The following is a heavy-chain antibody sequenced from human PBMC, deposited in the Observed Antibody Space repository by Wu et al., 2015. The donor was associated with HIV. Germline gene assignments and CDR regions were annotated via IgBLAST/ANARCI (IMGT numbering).Heavy chain of an antibody. V-gene: IGHV1-69*05. J-gene: IGHJ5*02. Sequence: QVQVVQSGAEVKEPGSSVKVSCKTSGGTLNNYSFNWVRQALGQGLEWMGGITSLSGTATYAQRFQDKITITTDESTGTVYMEVNSLRHDDTAIYFCANLLRRAYDSGSQQQIVFDPWGQGTLVSVSS. CDR3: ANLLRRAYDSGSQQQIVFDP. CDR1: GGTLNNYS. D-gene: IGHD3-10*01. CDR2: ITSLSGTA.